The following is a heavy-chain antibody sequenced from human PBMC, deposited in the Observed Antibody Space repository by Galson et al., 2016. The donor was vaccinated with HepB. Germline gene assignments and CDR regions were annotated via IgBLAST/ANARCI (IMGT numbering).Heavy chain of an antibody. CDR3: ARGWGYGDHVGAD. J-gene: IGHJ4*02. CDR1: RYTFTAYT. V-gene: IGHV1-3*01. D-gene: IGHD4-17*01. Sequence: SVKVSCKASRYTFTAYTIHWVRQAPGQRLEWMGWINGVNGNTRYSQKFQGRVSITRDASTTTTYMELTRMKSEDTAVFYCARGWGYGDHVGADWGQGTLVHVSS. CDR2: INGVNGNT.